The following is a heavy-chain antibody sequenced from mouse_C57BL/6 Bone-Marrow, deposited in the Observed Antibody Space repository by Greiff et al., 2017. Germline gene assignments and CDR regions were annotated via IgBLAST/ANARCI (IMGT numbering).Heavy chain of an antibody. J-gene: IGHJ4*01. V-gene: IGHV1-61*01. CDR2: IYPSDSET. D-gene: IGHD3-1*01. CDR3: AREWPGLMDY. Sequence: VQLQQPGAELVRPGSSVKLSCKASGYTFTSYWMDWVKQRPGQGLEWIGNIYPSDSETHYNQKFKDKATLTVDKSSSTAYMQLSSLTSEDSAVYYCAREWPGLMDYWGRGTSVTVSS. CDR1: GYTFTSYW.